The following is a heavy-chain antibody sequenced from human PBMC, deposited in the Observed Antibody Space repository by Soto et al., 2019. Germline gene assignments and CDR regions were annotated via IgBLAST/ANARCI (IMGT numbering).Heavy chain of an antibody. V-gene: IGHV4-59*08. CDR3: ARQVEEQQLVADY. Sequence: PSETLSLTCTVSGGSISSYYWSWIRQPPGKGLEWIGYIYYSGSTNYNPSLKSRVTISVDTSKNQFSLKLSSVTAADTAVYYCARQVEEQQLVADYWGQGTLVTVSS. CDR2: IYYSGST. CDR1: GGSISSYY. J-gene: IGHJ4*02. D-gene: IGHD6-13*01.